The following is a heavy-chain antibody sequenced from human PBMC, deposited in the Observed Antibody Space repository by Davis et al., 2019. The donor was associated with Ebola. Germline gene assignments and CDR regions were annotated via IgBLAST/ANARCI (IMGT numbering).Heavy chain of an antibody. J-gene: IGHJ6*02. CDR3: ARGGYYSISVVVYYYGMDV. CDR2: INPNSGGT. CDR1: GYTFTGYY. V-gene: IGHV1-2*02. Sequence: AASVKVSCKASGYTFTGYYMHWVRQAPGQGLEWMGWINPNSGGTNYAQKLQGRVTMTTDTSTSTAYMELRSLRSDDTAVYYCARGGYYSISVVVYYYGMDVWGQGTTVTVSS. D-gene: IGHD3-22*01.